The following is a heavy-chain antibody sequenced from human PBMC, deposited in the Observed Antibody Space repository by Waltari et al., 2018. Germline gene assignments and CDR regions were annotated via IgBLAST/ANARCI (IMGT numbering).Heavy chain of an antibody. D-gene: IGHD3-22*01. CDR3: ARLYDASAYYNTYLDP. Sequence: QVQLVQSGAEVRKPGASVKVSCKASGYTFRNDGIAWVRQAPGQGLEWMGWIRGYDGDTKYAREFEGRLTVTTDTSTNTAHMELRSLRSDDTAVYYCARLYDASAYYNTYLDPWGQGALVTVSS. J-gene: IGHJ5*02. CDR2: IRGYDGDT. V-gene: IGHV1-18*01. CDR1: GYTFRNDG.